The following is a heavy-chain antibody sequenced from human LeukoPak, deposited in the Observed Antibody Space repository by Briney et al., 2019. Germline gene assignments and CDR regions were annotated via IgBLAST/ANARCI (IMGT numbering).Heavy chain of an antibody. CDR1: GLPIADFA. J-gene: IGHJ4*02. V-gene: IGHV3-43*02. CDR2: ISGDGVST. Sequence: AGSLRLSCVASGLPIADFAMHWVRQAPGKGLEWVSLISGDGVSTFHADSVRGRFSISRDNSKNSLSLEMNSLRTEDTAMYYCARESGKFDYWGQGTLVAVSS. CDR3: ARESGKFDY.